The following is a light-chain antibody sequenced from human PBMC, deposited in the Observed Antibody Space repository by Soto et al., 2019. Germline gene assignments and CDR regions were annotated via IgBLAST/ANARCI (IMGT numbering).Light chain of an antibody. Sequence: EVVLTQSPGTLSLSPGERVTLSCRASQSVASSYLAWYQQKPGRDPRLLFYSASSRATGIPDRFSGSGSGTDFTLTISRLEPEDFAVYYCHHFGSLPETFGQGTNVE. J-gene: IGKJ1*01. CDR2: SAS. V-gene: IGKV3-20*01. CDR1: QSVASSY. CDR3: HHFGSLPET.